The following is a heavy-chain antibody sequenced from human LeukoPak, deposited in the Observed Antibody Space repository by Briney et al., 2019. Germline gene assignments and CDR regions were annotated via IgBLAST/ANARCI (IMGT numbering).Heavy chain of an antibody. D-gene: IGHD4-17*01. CDR1: GGTLSSYA. J-gene: IGHJ4*02. CDR3: ARDSASFLATGDYAY. Sequence: SVNVSFKASGGTLSSYAISWVRQAPGQGLEWMGRIIPIFGKDNYTQKYQGSVKVTMAESTNKAYMELNRLRSEDTAVYYCARDSASFLATGDYAYWGQGTLVTVSS. V-gene: IGHV1-69*05. CDR2: IIPIFGKD.